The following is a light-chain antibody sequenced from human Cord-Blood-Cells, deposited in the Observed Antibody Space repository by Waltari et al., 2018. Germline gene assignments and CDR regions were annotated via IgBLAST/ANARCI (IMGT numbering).Light chain of an antibody. Sequence: QSALTQPASVSGSPGQSITISSTGTSSDVGSYNLVSWYQQHPVKAPKLMIYEGSKRPLGVSNRFSGSKSGNTASLTISGLQAEDVADYYCCSYAGSSTWVFGGGTKLTVL. CDR2: EGS. J-gene: IGLJ3*02. V-gene: IGLV2-23*01. CDR1: SSDVGSYNL. CDR3: CSYAGSSTWV.